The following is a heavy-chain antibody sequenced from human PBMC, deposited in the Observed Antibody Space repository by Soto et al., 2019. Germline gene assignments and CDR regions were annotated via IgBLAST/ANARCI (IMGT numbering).Heavy chain of an antibody. J-gene: IGHJ3*02. CDR3: ARGTDILTGPGAFDI. D-gene: IGHD3-9*01. Sequence: SETLSLTCAVYGGSFSGYYWSWIRQPPGKGLEWIGEINHSGSTNYNPSLKSRVTISVDTSKNQLSLKLSSVTAADTAVYYCARGTDILTGPGAFDIWGQGTMVTVSS. CDR2: INHSGST. CDR1: GGSFSGYY. V-gene: IGHV4-34*01.